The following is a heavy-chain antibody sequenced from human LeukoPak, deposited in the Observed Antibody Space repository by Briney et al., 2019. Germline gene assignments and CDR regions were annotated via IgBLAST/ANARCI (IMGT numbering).Heavy chain of an antibody. D-gene: IGHD3-3*01. V-gene: IGHV4-39*07. CDR1: GGPIRSSSYY. Sequence: LETLSLTCTVSGGPIRSSSYYWGWIRQPPGKGLVWIGCIYYSGSTYYNPSLKSRVTISVDTSKNQFSLKLSSVTAADTAVYYCARGFSDFWSGYYHPGKYYFDYWGQRTLVTDPS. CDR2: IYYSGST. CDR3: ARGFSDFWSGYYHPGKYYFDY. J-gene: IGHJ4*02.